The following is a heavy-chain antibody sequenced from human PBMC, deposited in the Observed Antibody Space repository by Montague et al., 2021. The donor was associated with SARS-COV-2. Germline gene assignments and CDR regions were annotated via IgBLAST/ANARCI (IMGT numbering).Heavy chain of an antibody. V-gene: IGHV4-59*01. CDR3: ARIVVVTYSHFDL. Sequence: SETLSLTCTVSGGHYFWSWIRQPPGKGLEWIGYIYYSGTTKYNPSLESRVTISLGTSKNQLSLRLSSVTAADTAVYYCARIVVVTYSHFDLWGRGTLVTVSS. CDR2: IYYSGTT. CDR1: GGHYF. J-gene: IGHJ2*01. D-gene: IGHD3-22*01.